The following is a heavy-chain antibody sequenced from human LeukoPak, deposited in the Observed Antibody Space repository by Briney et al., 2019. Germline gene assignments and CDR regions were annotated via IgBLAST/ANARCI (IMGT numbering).Heavy chain of an antibody. CDR1: GFTFSSYD. CDR2: IKQDGSEK. V-gene: IGHV3-7*01. J-gene: IGHJ5*02. D-gene: IGHD6-19*01. Sequence: QPGGSLRLSCAASGFTFSSYDMAWVRQAPGKGLEWVANIKQDGSEKHYVDSVKGRFTISRDNAKNSLYLQMNSLRAEDTAVYYCARPAYSSGWYNWFDPWGQGTLVTVSS. CDR3: ARPAYSSGWYNWFDP.